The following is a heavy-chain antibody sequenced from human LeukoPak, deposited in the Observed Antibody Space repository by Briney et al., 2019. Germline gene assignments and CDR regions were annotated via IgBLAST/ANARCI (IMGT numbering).Heavy chain of an antibody. CDR2: IYYSGST. V-gene: IGHV4-39*01. CDR3: ARSGITMIVRT. D-gene: IGHD3-22*01. Sequence: SETLSLTCTVSGDSISSSSYYWGSIRQPPGKGLEWIGSIYYSGSTYYNPSLKSRVTISVDTSKNQFSLKLSSVTAAYTAVYYCARSGITMIVRTWGQGTLVTVSS. CDR1: GDSISSSSYY. J-gene: IGHJ4*02.